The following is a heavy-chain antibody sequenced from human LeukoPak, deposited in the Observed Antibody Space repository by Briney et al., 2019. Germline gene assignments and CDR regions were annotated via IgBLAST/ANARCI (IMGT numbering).Heavy chain of an antibody. CDR2: IKSKTDGGTT. CDR3: TTEILILNCSSTSCLIGGTDY. J-gene: IGHJ4*02. Sequence: GGSLRLSCAASGFTFSNAWMSWVRQAPGKGLEWVGRIKSKTDGGTTDYAAPVKGRFTISRDDSKNTLYLQMNSLKTEDTAVYYCTTEILILNCSSTSCLIGGTDYWGQGTLVTVSS. CDR1: GFTFSNAW. D-gene: IGHD2-2*01. V-gene: IGHV3-15*01.